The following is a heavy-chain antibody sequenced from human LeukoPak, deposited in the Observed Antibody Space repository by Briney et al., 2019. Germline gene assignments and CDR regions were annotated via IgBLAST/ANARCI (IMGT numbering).Heavy chain of an antibody. Sequence: ASVKVSCKISGDTLSQLTIHWVRQAPGEGLERMGRFDPEYGEKVFAQTFQGRVTMTGDTSTNTAYMELSSLRSEDTAVYYCATGIMIPAGFDYWGQGTLVTVSS. CDR2: FDPEYGEK. CDR3: ATGIMIPAGFDY. CDR1: GDTLSQLT. V-gene: IGHV1-24*01. J-gene: IGHJ4*02. D-gene: IGHD3-16*01.